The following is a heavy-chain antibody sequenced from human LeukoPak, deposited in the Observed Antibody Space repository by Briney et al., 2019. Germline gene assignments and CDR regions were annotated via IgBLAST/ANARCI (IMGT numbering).Heavy chain of an antibody. J-gene: IGHJ6*02. V-gene: IGHV4-59*01. CDR1: GGSISSYY. D-gene: IGHD3-10*01. CDR3: ARVKSVRGPYYYSMDV. CDR2: IYYSGST. Sequence: SETLSLTCTVSGGSISSYYWSWIRQPPGKGLEWIGYIYYSGSTNYNPSLKSRVTISVDTSKNQFSLKLSSVTAADTAVYYCARVKSVRGPYYYSMDVWGQGATVTVSS.